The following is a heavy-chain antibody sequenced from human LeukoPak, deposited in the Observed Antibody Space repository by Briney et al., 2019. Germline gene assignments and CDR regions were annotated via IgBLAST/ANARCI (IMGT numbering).Heavy chain of an antibody. Sequence: GGSLRLSCAASGFTFSSYAMSWVRQAPGKGLERVSAISGSGGSTYYADSVKGRFTISRDNSKNTLYLQMNSLRAEDTAVYYCAKAPYIVGATIGGYFDYWGQGTLVTVSS. V-gene: IGHV3-23*01. D-gene: IGHD1-26*01. CDR2: ISGSGGST. J-gene: IGHJ4*02. CDR1: GFTFSSYA. CDR3: AKAPYIVGATIGGYFDY.